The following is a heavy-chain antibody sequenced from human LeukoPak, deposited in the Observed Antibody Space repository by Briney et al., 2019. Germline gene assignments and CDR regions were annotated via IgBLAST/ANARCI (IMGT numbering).Heavy chain of an antibody. CDR1: GFTFSRYW. D-gene: IGHD1-26*01. Sequence: GGSLRLSCAASGFTFSRYWMHWVRQAPGKGLVWVSCIKSDGSSTSIADSAKGRFTISRDNAKNTVYLQMNNLRAEDTAVYYCVRDNRSYNFDYWGQGTLVTVSS. CDR2: IKSDGSST. J-gene: IGHJ4*02. V-gene: IGHV3-74*01. CDR3: VRDNRSYNFDY.